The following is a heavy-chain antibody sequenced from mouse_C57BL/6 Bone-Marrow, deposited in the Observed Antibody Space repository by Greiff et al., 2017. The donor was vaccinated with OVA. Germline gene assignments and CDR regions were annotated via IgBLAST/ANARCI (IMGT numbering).Heavy chain of an antibody. V-gene: IGHV1-9*01. CDR1: GYTFTGYW. CDR2: ILPGRGST. D-gene: IGHD2-5*01. CDR3: AREGAYYSNFAWFAY. J-gene: IGHJ3*01. Sequence: VQRVESGAELMKPGDSVKLSCKATGYTFTGYWIEWVKQRPGHGLYLIGEILPGRGSTKYNENFNGKATFTADTSSNTAYMQLSSLTTEDSAIYYCAREGAYYSNFAWFAYWGQGTRVTVSA.